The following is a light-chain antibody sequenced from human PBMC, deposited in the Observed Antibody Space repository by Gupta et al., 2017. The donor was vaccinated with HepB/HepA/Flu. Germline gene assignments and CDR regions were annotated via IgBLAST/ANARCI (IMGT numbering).Light chain of an antibody. CDR2: DVS. CDR3: SSYTSSSIWV. J-gene: IGLJ2*01. CDR1: SSDVGGYNY. V-gene: IGLV2-14*01. Sequence: QSALTQPASVSGSPGQSITIPCTGTSSDVGGYNYVSWYQQHPGKAPKLMIYDVSNRPSGVSNRFSGSKSGNTASLPISGLQAEDEADYYCSSYTSSSIWVFGGGTKLTVL.